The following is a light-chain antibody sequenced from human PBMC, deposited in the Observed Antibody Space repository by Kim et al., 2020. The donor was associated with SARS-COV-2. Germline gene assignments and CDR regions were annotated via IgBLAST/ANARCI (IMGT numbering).Light chain of an antibody. V-gene: IGKV3-20*01. J-gene: IGKJ1*01. CDR1: QSVGSSY. CDR3: QQYGTSPGWT. Sequence: EIVLTQSPGTLSLSPGERATLSCRASQSVGSSYLAWYQQKPGQAPRLLIYDASSRATGIPDRFSGSGSGTDFTLTISRLEPEDFAMYYCQQYGTSPGWTFGQGTKVDIK. CDR2: DAS.